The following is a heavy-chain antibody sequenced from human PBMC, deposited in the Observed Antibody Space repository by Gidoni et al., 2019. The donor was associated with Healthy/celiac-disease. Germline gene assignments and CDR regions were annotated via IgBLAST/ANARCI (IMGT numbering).Heavy chain of an antibody. CDR3: ARGAPVPAAIGGYFDY. CDR2: ISSSSSTI. D-gene: IGHD2-2*01. Sequence: EVQLVESGGGLVQPGGSLRLSCAASGFTFSSYSMNWVRQAPGKGLEWVSYISSSSSTIYYADSVKGRFTISRDNAKNSLYLQMNSLRAEDTAVYYCARGAPVPAAIGGYFDYWGQGTLVTVSS. CDR1: GFTFSSYS. J-gene: IGHJ4*02. V-gene: IGHV3-48*01.